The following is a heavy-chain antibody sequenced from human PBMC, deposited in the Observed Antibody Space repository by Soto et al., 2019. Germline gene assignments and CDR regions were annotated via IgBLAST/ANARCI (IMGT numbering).Heavy chain of an antibody. J-gene: IGHJ4*02. CDR1: GFSFSTDGMG. V-gene: IGHV2-5*02. CDR2: IYWDDDK. Sequence: QITLKESGPTLVKPTQTLTLTCTFSGFSFSTDGMGVGWIRQPPGKALEWLALIYWDDDKRFSPSLKSRLTTTKDGSRNQVVLTLTNMDPADTGTYYCAHVYWAASGTRYYFDYWGQGTLVTVSS. D-gene: IGHD1-7*01. CDR3: AHVYWAASGTRYYFDY.